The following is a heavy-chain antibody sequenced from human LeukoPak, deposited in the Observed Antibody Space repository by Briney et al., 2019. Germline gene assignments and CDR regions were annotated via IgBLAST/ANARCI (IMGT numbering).Heavy chain of an antibody. CDR3: ARSPGYCSSTSCYIHYYGMDV. V-gene: IGHV3-21*01. CDR2: ISSSSSYI. J-gene: IGHJ6*02. Sequence: PGGSLRLSCAASGFTFSSYSMNWVRQAPGKGLEWVSSISSSSSYIYYTDSVKGRFTISRDNAKNSLCLQMNSLRAEDTAVYYCARSPGYCSSTSCYIHYYGMDVWGQGTTVTVSS. D-gene: IGHD2-2*02. CDR1: GFTFSSYS.